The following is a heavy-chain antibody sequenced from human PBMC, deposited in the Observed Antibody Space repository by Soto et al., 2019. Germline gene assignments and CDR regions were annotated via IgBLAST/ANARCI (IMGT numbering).Heavy chain of an antibody. CDR2: ITGSGRST. CDR1: GFTFSNYA. J-gene: IGHJ1*01. V-gene: IGHV3-23*01. CDR3: ANYYGDYAGGEFFQH. D-gene: IGHD4-17*01. Sequence: EVQLLESGGDLVQPGGSLRLSCALSGFTFSNYAMNWVRQAPGKGLEWVSAITGSGRSTYYAESVKGRFTISRDNSKNTLYVQMNSLRAEDAAVYYCANYYGDYAGGEFFQHWGQGTLVTVSS.